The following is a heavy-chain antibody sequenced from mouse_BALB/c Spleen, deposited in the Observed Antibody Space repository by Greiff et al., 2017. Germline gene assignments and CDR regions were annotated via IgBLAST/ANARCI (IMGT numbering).Heavy chain of an antibody. J-gene: IGHJ4*01. Sequence: EVMLVQSGGGLVQPGGSLKLSCAASGFTFSSYGMSWVRQTPDKRLELVATINSNGGSTYYPDSVKGRFTISRDNAKNTLYLQMSSLKSEDTAMYYCAREEASYAMDYWGQGTSVTVSS. CDR3: AREEASYAMDY. CDR1: GFTFSSYG. D-gene: IGHD6-1*01. CDR2: INSNGGST. V-gene: IGHV5-6-3*01.